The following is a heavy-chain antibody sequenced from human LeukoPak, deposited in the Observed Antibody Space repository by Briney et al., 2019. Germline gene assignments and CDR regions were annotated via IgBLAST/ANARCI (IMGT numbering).Heavy chain of an antibody. Sequence: GGSLRLSCAASGFTFSSYAMHWVRQAPGKGLEWVAVISYDGSNKYYADSVKGRFTISRDNSKNTLYLQMNSLRTEDTAMYYCASRKDTPHLPDYWGQGTLVTVSS. V-gene: IGHV3-30-3*01. J-gene: IGHJ4*02. CDR3: ASRKDTPHLPDY. CDR1: GFTFSSYA. D-gene: IGHD5-18*01. CDR2: ISYDGSNK.